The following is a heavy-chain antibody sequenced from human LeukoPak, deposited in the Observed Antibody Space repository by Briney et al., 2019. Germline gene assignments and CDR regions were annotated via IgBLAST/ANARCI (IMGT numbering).Heavy chain of an antibody. Sequence: GGSLRLSCAAPGFTVSSNYMNWVCQAPGKGLEWVSVIYSGGETYYADSVKGRFTISRDNSKNTLYLQMNSLRAEDTAVYYCARDRGAYYYGTGYWGQGTLVTVSS. CDR3: ARDRGAYYYGTGY. J-gene: IGHJ4*02. CDR2: IYSGGET. V-gene: IGHV3-66*01. CDR1: GFTVSSNY. D-gene: IGHD3-10*01.